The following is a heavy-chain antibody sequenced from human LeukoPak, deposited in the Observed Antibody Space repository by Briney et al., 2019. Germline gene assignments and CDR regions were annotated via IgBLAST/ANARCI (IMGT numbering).Heavy chain of an antibody. CDR2: INHSGST. V-gene: IGHV4-34*01. J-gene: IGHJ6*02. CDR1: GGSINSYY. D-gene: IGHD6-13*01. CDR3: ATLKGGYSSSWHYYYYGMDV. Sequence: SETLPLTCTVSGGSINSYYWSWIRQPPGKGLEWIGEINHSGSTNYNPSLKSRVTISVDTSKNQFSLKLSSVTAADTAVYYCATLKGGYSSSWHYYYYGMDVWGQGTTVTVSS.